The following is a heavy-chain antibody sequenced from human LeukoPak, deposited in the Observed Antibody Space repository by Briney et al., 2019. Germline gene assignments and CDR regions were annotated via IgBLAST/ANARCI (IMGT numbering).Heavy chain of an antibody. V-gene: IGHV4-59*01. J-gene: IGHJ5*02. D-gene: IGHD6-13*01. CDR2: IYYSGST. CDR1: GGSISSYY. Sequence: SETLSLTCTVSGGSISSYYWSWIRQPPGKGLEWIGYIYYSGSTNYNPSLKSRVTISVDTSKNQLSLKLSSVTAADTAVYYCARDRYSSSWYWFDPWGQGTLVTVSS. CDR3: ARDRYSSSWYWFDP.